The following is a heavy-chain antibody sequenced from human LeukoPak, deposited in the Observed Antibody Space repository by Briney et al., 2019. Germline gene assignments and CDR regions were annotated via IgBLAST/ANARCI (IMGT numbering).Heavy chain of an antibody. D-gene: IGHD4-23*01. V-gene: IGHV3-30-3*01. J-gene: IGHJ6*02. CDR3: ARGNSVNRYFYALDV. CDR1: GFTVSSNY. CDR2: ITSDGNKK. Sequence: HPGGSLRLSCAASGFTVSSNYMSWVRQAPGKGLEWLAGITSDGNKKFHSDSVKGRFTISRDNFRNTLYLQMNSLRLEDTAVYYCARGNSVNRYFYALDVWGQGTTVTVSS.